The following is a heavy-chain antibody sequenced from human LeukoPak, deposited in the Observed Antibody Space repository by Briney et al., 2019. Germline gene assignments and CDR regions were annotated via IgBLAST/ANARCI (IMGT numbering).Heavy chain of an antibody. Sequence: ASVKVSCKASGYTFTNYGLSWVRQAPGQGLEWMGWISGYNGYTTYSQNLRGRVTMTTDTSTSTAYMELRSLRSDDTAVYYCARDGHRMYYCESSDYRFDLWGQGTLVTVSS. CDR2: ISGYNGYT. D-gene: IGHD3-22*01. CDR1: GYTFTNYG. CDR3: ARDGHRMYYCESSDYRFDL. J-gene: IGHJ5*02. V-gene: IGHV1-18*01.